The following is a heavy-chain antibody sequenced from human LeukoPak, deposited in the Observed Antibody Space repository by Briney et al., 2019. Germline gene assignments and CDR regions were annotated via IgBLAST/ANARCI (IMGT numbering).Heavy chain of an antibody. J-gene: IGHJ5*02. CDR2: ISAYNGNT. D-gene: IGHD1-26*01. CDR3: AREVSGSDHPNGTRGSWNWFDP. Sequence: ASVKVSCKASGYTFTSYGISWVRQAPGQGLEWMGWISAYNGNTNYAQTLQGSVTMTTDTSTSTAYMELRSLRSDDTAVYYCAREVSGSDHPNGTRGSWNWFDPWGQGTLVTVSS. CDR1: GYTFTSYG. V-gene: IGHV1-18*01.